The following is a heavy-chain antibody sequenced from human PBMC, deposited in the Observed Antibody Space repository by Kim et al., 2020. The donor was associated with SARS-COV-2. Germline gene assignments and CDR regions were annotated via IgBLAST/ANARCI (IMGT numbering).Heavy chain of an antibody. CDR1: GFTFSSYG. Sequence: GGSLRLSCAASGFTFSSYGMNWVRQAPGKGLEWVSSISSSGSTIYYADSVKGRFTISRDNAKNSLYLQMNSLRAEDTAVYYCARDTYGSTGGLACGIWGQGTLVTVSS. CDR2: ISSSGSTI. V-gene: IGHV3-21*01. CDR3: ARDTYGSTGGLACGI. D-gene: IGHD3-22*01. J-gene: IGHJ4*03.